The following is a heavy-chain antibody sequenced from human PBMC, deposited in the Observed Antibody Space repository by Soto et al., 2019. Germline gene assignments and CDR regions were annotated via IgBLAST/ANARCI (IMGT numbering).Heavy chain of an antibody. J-gene: IGHJ4*02. V-gene: IGHV1-18*04. CDR3: ARWAGQVRDYGGPFDY. CDR2: ISTYNTNR. Sequence: ASVKVSCKASGERFTTYGISWVRRAPGQGFEWMGWISTYNTNRNHAPKFQGRLLLTTDTSTTTAHMELRSLRPDDTAVYYCARWAGQVRDYGGPFDYWGQGTLVA. D-gene: IGHD4-17*01. CDR1: GERFTTYG.